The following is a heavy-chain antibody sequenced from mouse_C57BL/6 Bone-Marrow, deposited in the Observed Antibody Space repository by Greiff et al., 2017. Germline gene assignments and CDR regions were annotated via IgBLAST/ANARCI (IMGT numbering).Heavy chain of an antibody. CDR2: IDPESGDT. J-gene: IGHJ2*01. CDR1: GFNIKDDY. D-gene: IGHD2-3*01. Sequence: VQLQQSGAELVRPGASVKLSCTASGFNIKDDYIHWVKQRPEQGLEWIGGIDPESGDTEYATKFQGKATITSDTSSNTAYLQLSSLTSEDTAVYYCSTCDGNYFDFWGQGTPLTVAS. CDR3: STCDGNYFDF. V-gene: IGHV14-4*01.